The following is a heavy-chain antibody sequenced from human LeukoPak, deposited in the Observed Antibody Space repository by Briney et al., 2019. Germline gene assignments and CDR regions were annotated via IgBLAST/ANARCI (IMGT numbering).Heavy chain of an antibody. D-gene: IGHD2-2*01. V-gene: IGHV1-69*05. Sequence: GASVKVSCKASGGTFSSYAISWVRQAPGQGLEWMGGIIPIFGTANYAQKFQGRVTITTDESTSTAYMELSSLRSEDTAVYYCARGPAASGGVDYWGQGTLVTVSS. CDR1: GGTFSSYA. CDR3: ARGPAASGGVDY. J-gene: IGHJ4*02. CDR2: IIPIFGTA.